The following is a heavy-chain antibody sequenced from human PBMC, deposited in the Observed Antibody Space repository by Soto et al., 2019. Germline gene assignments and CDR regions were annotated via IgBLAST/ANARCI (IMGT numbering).Heavy chain of an antibody. Sequence: GGSLRLSCAASGFTFDDYAMHWVRQAPGKGLEWVSLISWDGGSTYYADSVKGRFTISRDNSKNSLYLQMNSLRAEDTALYYCAKDVSSSPPYCMDDWGQGSTVPVSS. V-gene: IGHV3-43D*04. CDR1: GFTFDDYA. D-gene: IGHD6-13*01. J-gene: IGHJ6*02. CDR3: AKDVSSSPPYCMDD. CDR2: ISWDGGST.